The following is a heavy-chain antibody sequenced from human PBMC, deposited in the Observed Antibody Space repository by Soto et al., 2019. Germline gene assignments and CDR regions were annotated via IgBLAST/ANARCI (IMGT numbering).Heavy chain of an antibody. Sequence: QLQLQESGSGLVKPSQTLSLTCAVSGGSISSGGYSWSWLRQPPGKGLEWIGYIYHSGSTYYNPSLKSRVTISVDRSKNQFSLKLSSVTAADTAVYYCARAGATTVSRHYYYGMDVWGQGTTVTVSS. CDR3: ARAGATTVSRHYYYGMDV. CDR1: GGSISSGGYS. D-gene: IGHD4-17*01. CDR2: IYHSGST. V-gene: IGHV4-30-2*01. J-gene: IGHJ6*02.